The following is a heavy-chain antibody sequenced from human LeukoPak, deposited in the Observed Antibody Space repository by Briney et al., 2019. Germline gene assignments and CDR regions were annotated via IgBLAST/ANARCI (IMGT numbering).Heavy chain of an antibody. J-gene: IGHJ4*02. CDR1: GFTFSNYW. CDR3: VRSAFHAGSGNYYDY. CDR2: IDNAGSIT. D-gene: IGHD3-22*01. Sequence: GGSLRLSCAASGFTFSNYWIHWVRQAPGKGLVWASRIDNAGSITTYADSVKGRFTISRDNAENTLYLQMNSLRVEDTAVYYCVRSAFHAGSGNYYDYWGQGTLVTVSS. V-gene: IGHV3-74*03.